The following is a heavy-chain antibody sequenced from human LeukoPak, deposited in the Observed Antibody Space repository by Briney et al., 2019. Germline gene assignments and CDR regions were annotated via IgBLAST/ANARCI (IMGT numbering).Heavy chain of an antibody. CDR3: ARMFRGYDYV. CDR1: GGSFSGYY. V-gene: IGHV4-34*01. D-gene: IGHD3-16*01. CDR2: INHSGST. J-gene: IGHJ4*02. Sequence: SETLSLTCAVYGGSFSGYYWSWIRQPPGKGLEWIGEINHSGSTNYNPSLKSQVTISVDTSKNQFSLKLSSVTAADTAVYYCARMFRGYDYVWGQGTLVTVSS.